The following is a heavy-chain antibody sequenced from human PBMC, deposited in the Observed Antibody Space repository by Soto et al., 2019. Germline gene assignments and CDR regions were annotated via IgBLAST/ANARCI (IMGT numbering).Heavy chain of an antibody. CDR1: GYTFTSYG. CDR3: ARATPTIFGVVGTFDY. D-gene: IGHD3-3*01. J-gene: IGHJ4*02. CDR2: ISAYNGNT. V-gene: IGHV1-18*01. Sequence: ASVKVSCKASGYTFTSYGISWVRQAPGQGLEWMGWISAYNGNTNYAQKLQGRVTMTTDTSTSTAYMELRSLRSDDTAVYYCARATPTIFGVVGTFDYWGQGTLVTVSS.